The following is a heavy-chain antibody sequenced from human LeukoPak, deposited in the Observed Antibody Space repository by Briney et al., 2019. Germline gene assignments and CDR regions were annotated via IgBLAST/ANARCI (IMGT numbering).Heavy chain of an antibody. CDR2: AXNGNK. J-gene: IGHJ3*02. V-gene: IGHV1-18*01. Sequence: AXNGNKNYAQKLQGRVTMTTDTSTSTAYMELRSLRSDDTAVYYCASHGYCSGGSCPGGAFDIWGQGTMVTVSS. D-gene: IGHD2-15*01. CDR3: ASHGYCSGGSCPGGAFDI.